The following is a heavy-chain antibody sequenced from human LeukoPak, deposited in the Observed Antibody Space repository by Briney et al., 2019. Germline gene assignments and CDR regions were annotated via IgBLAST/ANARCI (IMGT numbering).Heavy chain of an antibody. CDR1: GGSFSGYY. D-gene: IGHD6-19*01. V-gene: IGHV4-34*01. J-gene: IGHJ4*02. Sequence: SETLSLTCAVYGGSFSGYYWSWIRQPPGKGLEWIGEINHSGSTNYNPSLKSRVTISVDTSKNQFSLKLSSVTAADTAVYYCAISSSGWYPNYWGQGTLVTVSS. CDR3: AISSSGWYPNY. CDR2: INHSGST.